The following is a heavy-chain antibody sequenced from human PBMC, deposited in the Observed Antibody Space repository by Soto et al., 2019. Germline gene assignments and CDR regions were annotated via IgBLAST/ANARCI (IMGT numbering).Heavy chain of an antibody. CDR1: GGSISSYY. CDR2: IYYSGST. CDR3: AREAAADHFDY. D-gene: IGHD6-13*01. Sequence: SETLSLTCTVSGGSISSYYWSWIRQPPGKGLEWIGYIYYSGSTNYNPSLKSRVTISVDTSKNQFSLKLSSVTAADTAVYYCAREAAADHFDYWGQGTLVTVSS. J-gene: IGHJ4*02. V-gene: IGHV4-59*01.